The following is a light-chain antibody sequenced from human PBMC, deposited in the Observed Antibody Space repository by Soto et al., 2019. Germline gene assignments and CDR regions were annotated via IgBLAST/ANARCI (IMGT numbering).Light chain of an antibody. V-gene: IGLV2-14*03. J-gene: IGLJ1*01. CDR3: SSCTGSNTFV. CDR1: NSNVGSDNC. CDR2: DVS. Sequence: QSALTQHAAVSGYPEQAITISCTGTNSNVGSDNCASWYKQHPGKAPKLLNYDVSSQPSGVSYRFSGSKSGNTASLTISGVQAEDGADYYCSSCTGSNTFVFGTGTKVTVL.